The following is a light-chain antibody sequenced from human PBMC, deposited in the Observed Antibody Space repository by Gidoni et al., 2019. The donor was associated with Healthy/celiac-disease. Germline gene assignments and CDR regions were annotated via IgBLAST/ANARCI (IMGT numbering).Light chain of an antibody. CDR1: QSISSY. CDR3: QQSYSTRFT. Sequence: LQQTQAPTSLSASVGDRVTITCRASQSISSYLNWYQQKPGKAPKLLIYAASSLQSGVPSRFSGSGSGTDFTLTISCLQPEDFATYYCQQSYSTRFTFGPGTKVDIK. CDR2: AAS. J-gene: IGKJ3*01. V-gene: IGKV1-39*01.